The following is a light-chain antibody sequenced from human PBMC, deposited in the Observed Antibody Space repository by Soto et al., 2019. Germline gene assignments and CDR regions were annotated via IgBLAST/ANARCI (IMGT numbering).Light chain of an antibody. CDR2: HVS. CDR3: SSYGGFNNVL. Sequence: QSVLTQPHSASGSPGQSVTISCTGAGNDVGQYNYVSWYQQHQGKAPKLLIHHVSRRPSAVPARFSGSKSGNTASLTVSGLQTEDEADYYCSSYGGFNNVLFGGGTKLTVL. CDR1: GNDVGQYNY. V-gene: IGLV2-8*01. J-gene: IGLJ2*01.